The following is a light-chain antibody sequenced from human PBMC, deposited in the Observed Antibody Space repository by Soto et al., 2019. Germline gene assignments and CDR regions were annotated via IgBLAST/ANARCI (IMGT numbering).Light chain of an antibody. CDR3: CSFAGTTSFV. CDR1: SSDVGGYNY. V-gene: IGLV2-11*01. Sequence: QSVLTQPASVSGSPGQSITISCTGTSSDVGGYNYVSWYQQHPGKAPKLIIFDVTKRPSGVPDRFSASRTGNTASLTISGLQAEDEADYSCCSFAGTTSFVFGTGTKVTVL. J-gene: IGLJ1*01. CDR2: DVT.